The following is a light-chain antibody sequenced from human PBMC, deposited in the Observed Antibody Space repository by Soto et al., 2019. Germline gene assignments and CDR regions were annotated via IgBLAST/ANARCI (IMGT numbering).Light chain of an antibody. Sequence: EMVMTQSPATLSVSPGERVTLSGRASESVHRHLAWYQPKPGQGPSLLIYYASTRATGVPDRFTGSGSGTEFTLNISSLQSEDFVVYHCKHDRNWTKNFGPGTKVEIK. CDR3: KHDRNWTKN. CDR1: ESVHRH. CDR2: YAS. V-gene: IGKV3-15*01. J-gene: IGKJ3*01.